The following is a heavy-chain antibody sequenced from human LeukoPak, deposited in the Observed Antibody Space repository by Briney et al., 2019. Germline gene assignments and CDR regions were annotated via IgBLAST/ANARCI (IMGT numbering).Heavy chain of an antibody. J-gene: IGHJ6*02. D-gene: IGHD4-17*01. V-gene: IGHV1-24*01. CDR2: FDPEDGET. Sequence: GASVKVSCKVSGYTLTELSMHWVRQAPGKGLEWMGGFDPEDGETIYAQKFQGRVTMTEDTSTDTAYMELSSLRSEDTVVYYCATDPNPSPDYGDRSYYYYGMDVWGQGTTVTVSS. CDR3: ATDPNPSPDYGDRSYYYYGMDV. CDR1: GYTLTELS.